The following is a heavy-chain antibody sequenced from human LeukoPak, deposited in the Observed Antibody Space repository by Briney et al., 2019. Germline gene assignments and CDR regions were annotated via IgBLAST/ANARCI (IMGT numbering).Heavy chain of an antibody. D-gene: IGHD3-10*01. V-gene: IGHV4-34*01. CDR2: INHSGST. J-gene: IGHJ6*03. Sequence: SETLSLTCAVYGGSFSGYYWSWIRQPPGKGLEWIGEINHSGSTNYNPSLKSRVTISVDTSKNQFSLKLSSVTAADTAVYYCARLGDGWFGESAGYYYYYYMDVWGKGTTVTVSS. CDR3: ARLGDGWFGESAGYYYYYYMDV. CDR1: GGSFSGYY.